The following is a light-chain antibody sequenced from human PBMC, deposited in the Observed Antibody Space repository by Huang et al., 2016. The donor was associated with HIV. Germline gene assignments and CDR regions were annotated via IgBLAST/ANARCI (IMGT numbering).Light chain of an antibody. J-gene: IGKJ4*01. CDR2: WAS. CDR1: QSILYSSKNKNY. Sequence: DIVMTQSPDSLAVSLGVRATINCKSSQSILYSSKNKNYLAWDQQKPGQPPKLLIYWASTRESGVPDRFSGRGSGTDFTLTISSLQAEDVAVYHCQQFYTTPPTFGGGTKVEIK. CDR3: QQFYTTPPT. V-gene: IGKV4-1*01.